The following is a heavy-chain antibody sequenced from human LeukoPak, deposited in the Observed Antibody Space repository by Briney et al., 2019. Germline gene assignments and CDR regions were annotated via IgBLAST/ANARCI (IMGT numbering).Heavy chain of an antibody. CDR1: GFAFSSSW. V-gene: IGHV3-74*01. D-gene: IGHD3-16*02. Sequence: VSLGGSLRLSCAGSGFAFSSSWMHWVRQAPGKGLVWVSRMNSDGTTTNYADSVKGRFTISRDNAKNTLYLQMNSLTVEDTAVYYCTIAGSYRFDYWGQGTLVTVSP. CDR3: TIAGSYRFDY. J-gene: IGHJ4*02. CDR2: MNSDGTTT.